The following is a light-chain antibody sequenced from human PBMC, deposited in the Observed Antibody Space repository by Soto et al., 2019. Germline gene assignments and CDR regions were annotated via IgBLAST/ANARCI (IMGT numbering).Light chain of an antibody. J-gene: IGKJ1*01. V-gene: IGKV1-5*01. Sequence: DIKMNHSPSTLSASVRDRVTITCRASQSISSWLAWYQQKPGKAPKLLIYDASSLESGVPSRFSGSGSGTEFTLTISSLQPDDFATYYCQQYNSYSWTFGQGTKVDI. CDR2: DAS. CDR3: QQYNSYSWT. CDR1: QSISSW.